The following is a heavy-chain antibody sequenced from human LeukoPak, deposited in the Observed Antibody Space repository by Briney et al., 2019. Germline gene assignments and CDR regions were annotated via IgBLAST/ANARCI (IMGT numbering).Heavy chain of an antibody. J-gene: IGHJ4*02. V-gene: IGHV4-59*08. Sequence: SETLSLTCTVSGSMYNYYWSWIRQPPGKGLEWIGYIHYNGITNYNPSLKSRVTMSLDTSKNQVSLKLNSVTAADTAVYYCARHISSGGTYAHFDYWGQRTLVTVSS. CDR3: ARHISSGGTYAHFDY. D-gene: IGHD1-26*01. CDR1: GSMYNYY. CDR2: IHYNGIT.